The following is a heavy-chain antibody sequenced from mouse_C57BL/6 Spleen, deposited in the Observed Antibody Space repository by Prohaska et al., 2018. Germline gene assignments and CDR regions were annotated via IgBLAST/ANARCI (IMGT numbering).Heavy chain of an antibody. Sequence: DVQLQESGPGLVKPSQSLSLTCSVTGYSITSGYYWNWIRQFPGNKLEWMGYISYDGSNNYNPSLKNRISITRDTSKNQFFLKLNSVTTEDTATYYCARGGDGYFDYWGQGTTLTVSS. CDR3: ARGGDGYFDY. CDR1: GYSITSGYY. J-gene: IGHJ2*01. CDR2: ISYDGSN. V-gene: IGHV3-6*01. D-gene: IGHD3-3*01.